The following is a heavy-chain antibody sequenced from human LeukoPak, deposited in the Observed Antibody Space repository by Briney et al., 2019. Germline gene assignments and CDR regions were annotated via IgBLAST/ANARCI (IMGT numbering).Heavy chain of an antibody. V-gene: IGHV1-3*01. D-gene: IGHD1-26*01. CDR1: GYTFSYYA. CDR2: INADNDNT. CDR3: ARPNSGFDY. J-gene: IGHJ4*02. Sequence: ASVKVSCKASGYTFSYYALHGVRQAPGQRLEWMGRINADNDNTKYSQTLQDRVTITRDTSASTVYMELSSLRFEDTAVYYCARPNSGFDYWGQGTLVTVSS.